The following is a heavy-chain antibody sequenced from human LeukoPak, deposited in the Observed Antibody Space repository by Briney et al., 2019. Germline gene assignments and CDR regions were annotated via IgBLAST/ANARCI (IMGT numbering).Heavy chain of an antibody. J-gene: IGHJ5*02. CDR2: IYTSGST. CDR3: ARLAVAGRYNWFDP. D-gene: IGHD6-19*01. CDR1: GGSISSGRYY. Sequence: SETLSLTCTVSGGSISSGRYYWSWIRQPAGKGLEWIGRIYTSGSTNYNPSLKSRVTMSVDTSKNQFSLKLSSVTAADTAVYYCARLAVAGRYNWFDPWGQGTLVTVSS. V-gene: IGHV4-61*02.